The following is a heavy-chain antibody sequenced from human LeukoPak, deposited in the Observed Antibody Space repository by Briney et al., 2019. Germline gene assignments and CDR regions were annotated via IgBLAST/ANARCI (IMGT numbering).Heavy chain of an antibody. D-gene: IGHD3-10*01. V-gene: IGHV1-18*01. CDR1: GYTFTSYG. CDR2: ISAYNGNT. Sequence: ASVKVSCKASGYTFTSYGISWVRQAPGQGLEWMGWISAYNGNTNYAQKLQGRVTMTRDTSTSTAYMELRSLRSDDTAVYYCARDISMVRGVITHYHYYGMDVWGQGTTVTVSS. CDR3: ARDISMVRGVITHYHYYGMDV. J-gene: IGHJ6*02.